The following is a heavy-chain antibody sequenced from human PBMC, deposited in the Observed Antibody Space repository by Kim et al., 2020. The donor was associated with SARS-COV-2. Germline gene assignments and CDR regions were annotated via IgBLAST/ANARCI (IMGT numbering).Heavy chain of an antibody. D-gene: IGHD6-19*01. CDR2: INHSGST. J-gene: IGHJ6*03. CDR1: GGSFSGYY. Sequence: SETLSLTCAVYGGSFSGYYWSWIRQPPGKGLEWIWEINHSGSTNYNPSLKSRVTISVDTSKNQFSLKLSSVTAPDTAVYYCARGTRQWPSCHSYYYMDV. V-gene: IGHV4-34*01. CDR3: ARGTRQWPSCHSYYYMDV.